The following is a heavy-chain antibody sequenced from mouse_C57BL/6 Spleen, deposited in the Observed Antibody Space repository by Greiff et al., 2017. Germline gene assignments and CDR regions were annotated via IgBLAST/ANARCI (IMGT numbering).Heavy chain of an antibody. V-gene: IGHV5-6*01. J-gene: IGHJ3*01. CDR2: ISSGGSYT. D-gene: IGHD2-4*01. CDR1: GFTFSSYG. CDR3: ARQKGYDYDGAWFAY. Sequence: EVMLVESGGDLVKPGGSLKLSCAASGFTFSSYGMSWVRQTPDKRLEWVATISSGGSYTYYPDSVKGRFTISRDNAKNTLYLQMSSLKSEDTAMYYCARQKGYDYDGAWFAYWGQGTLVTVSA.